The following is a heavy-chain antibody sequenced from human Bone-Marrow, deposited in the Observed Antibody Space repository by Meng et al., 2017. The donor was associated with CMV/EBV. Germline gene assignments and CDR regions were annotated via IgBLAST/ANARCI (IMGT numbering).Heavy chain of an antibody. CDR2: INPGNGNT. D-gene: IGHD3-10*01. V-gene: IGHV1-3*01. Sequence: QVQLVQSGAEVKKPGASVKVSCKASGYTFTTSNMHWGRRAPGQRPEWMGLINPGNGNTKYSQKFQGRVTITRDTSATTAYMELSSLRSEDTAVYYCARDRGDSWGQGTLVTVSS. CDR3: ARDRGDS. J-gene: IGHJ4*02. CDR1: GYTFTTSN.